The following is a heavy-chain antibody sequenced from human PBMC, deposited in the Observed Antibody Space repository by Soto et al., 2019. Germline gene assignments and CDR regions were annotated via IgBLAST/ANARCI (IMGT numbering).Heavy chain of an antibody. D-gene: IGHD4-17*01. CDR3: ARDLSAFGDYFFGY. CDR1: GFTFSTYS. J-gene: IGHJ4*02. Sequence: EVQLVESGGGLVQPGGSLRLSCEASGFTFSTYSMNWVRQTPGKGLEWISYITSSSSAMYYADSVKGRFTISRDNAKNSLYLQMNSLRDEDTALYYCARDLSAFGDYFFGYWGQGALVTVSS. V-gene: IGHV3-48*02. CDR2: ITSSSSAM.